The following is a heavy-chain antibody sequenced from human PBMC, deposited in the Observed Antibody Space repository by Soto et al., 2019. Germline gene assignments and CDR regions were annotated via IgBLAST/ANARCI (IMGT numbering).Heavy chain of an antibody. J-gene: IGHJ5*02. CDR1: GFTFSSYA. CDR2: ISGSGGST. D-gene: IGHD6-13*01. CDR3: ASLYSSSWKYNWFDP. V-gene: IGHV3-23*01. Sequence: EVQLLESGGGLVQPGGSLRLSCAASGFTFSSYAISWVRQAPGKGLEWVSAISGSGGSTYYADSVKGRFTISRDNSKNTLYLQMNSLRAEDTAVYYCASLYSSSWKYNWFDPWGQGTLVTVSS.